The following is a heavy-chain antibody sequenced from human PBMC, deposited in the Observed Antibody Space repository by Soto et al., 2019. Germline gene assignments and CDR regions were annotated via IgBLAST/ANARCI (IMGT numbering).Heavy chain of an antibody. Sequence: EVQLVESGGDLVQPGGSLRLSCVASGFTLSRYSMNWVRQAPGKGLEWVSYISRSSSTIYYADSVKGRFTISRDNAENSLYLQMNSLRAEDTAVYYSARDLAGGIADYWGQGTRVTVSS. J-gene: IGHJ4*02. CDR3: ARDLAGGIADY. CDR1: GFTLSRYS. CDR2: ISRSSSTI. D-gene: IGHD6-13*01. V-gene: IGHV3-48*01.